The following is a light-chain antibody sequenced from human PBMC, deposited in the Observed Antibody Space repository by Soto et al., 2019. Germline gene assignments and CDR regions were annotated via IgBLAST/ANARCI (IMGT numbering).Light chain of an antibody. V-gene: IGLV1-44*01. CDR2: STS. J-gene: IGLJ1*01. CDR1: SSNIGSNS. Sequence: QSVLTQPPSASGTPGQRVTISCSGSSSNIGSNSVNWYQQLPGTAPKLLVYSTSQRPSGVPDRFSGSKSGTSASLAISALQSEDEAEYFCAAWDDSLNGLYVFGTGTKLTVL. CDR3: AAWDDSLNGLYV.